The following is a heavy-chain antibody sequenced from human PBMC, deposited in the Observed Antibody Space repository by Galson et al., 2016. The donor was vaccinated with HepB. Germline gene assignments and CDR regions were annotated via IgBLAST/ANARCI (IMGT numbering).Heavy chain of an antibody. CDR3: ARRLDSSGEPCFDY. D-gene: IGHD1-26*01. J-gene: IGHJ4*02. CDR2: ICWDDDR. CDR1: GQSLQDSKVG. Sequence: PALVKPTQTLTLTCTVSGQSLQDSKVGVGWIRQPPGKAPEWLGIICWDDDRRYSPSLKNRISIAQDMSKNEVVLTLANVEPGDTGTYYCARRLDSSGEPCFDYWGQGILVTVAS. V-gene: IGHV2-5*02.